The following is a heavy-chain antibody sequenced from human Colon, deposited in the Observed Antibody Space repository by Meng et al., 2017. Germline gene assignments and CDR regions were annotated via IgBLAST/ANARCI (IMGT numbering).Heavy chain of an antibody. CDR3: ARDEVWRGYYDSSGYSYFDY. D-gene: IGHD3-22*01. J-gene: IGHJ4*02. V-gene: IGHV4-38-2*02. Sequence: SETLSLTCTVSGYSISSGYYWGWIRQPPGKGREWIGSIYHSGSTYYNPSLKSRVTISVDTSKNQFSLKLSSVTAADTAVYYCARDEVWRGYYDSSGYSYFDYWGQGTLVTVSS. CDR2: IYHSGST. CDR1: GYSISSGYY.